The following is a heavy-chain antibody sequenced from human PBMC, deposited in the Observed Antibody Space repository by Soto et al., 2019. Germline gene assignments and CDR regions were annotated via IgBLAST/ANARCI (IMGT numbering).Heavy chain of an antibody. CDR3: ARGGASPPSY. V-gene: IGHV3-7*01. Sequence: GGSLRLSCAASGFTFSSYGMSWGRQAPGKGLEWVANIKQDGSEKYYVDSVKGRFTISRDKAKNTLYLQMNSLRAEDTAVYYCARGGASPPSYWGQGXLVTVYS. J-gene: IGHJ4*02. CDR2: IKQDGSEK. D-gene: IGHD3-16*01. CDR1: GFTFSSYG.